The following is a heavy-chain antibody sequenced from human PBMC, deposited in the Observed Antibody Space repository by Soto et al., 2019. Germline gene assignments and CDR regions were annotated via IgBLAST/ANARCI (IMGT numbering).Heavy chain of an antibody. Sequence: QVQLQESGPGLVKPSQTLSLTCTVSGGSISSGGYYWSWIRQHPGKGLEWIGYIYYSGSTYYNPSIKRRVTISVDTSKNQFSLKLSSVTAADTAVYYCARDGRRDGDKWSMDVWGQVTTVTVSS. J-gene: IGHJ6*02. CDR1: GGSISSGGYY. CDR3: ARDGRRDGDKWSMDV. D-gene: IGHD1-1*01. V-gene: IGHV4-31*03. CDR2: IYYSGST.